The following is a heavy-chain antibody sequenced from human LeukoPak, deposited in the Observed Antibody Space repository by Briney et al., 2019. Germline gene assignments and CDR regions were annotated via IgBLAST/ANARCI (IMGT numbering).Heavy chain of an antibody. CDR3: GAVAGNGDYYFYYYMDV. V-gene: IGHV1-69*06. J-gene: IGHJ6*03. D-gene: IGHD6-19*01. CDR1: GGTFSSYA. CDR2: IIPIFGTA. Sequence: SVKVSCKASGGTFSSYAISWVRQAPGQGLEWMGGIIPIFGTANYAQKFQGRVTITADKSTSTAYMELSSLRSEDTAVYYCGAVAGNGDYYFYYYMDVWGKGTTVTVAS.